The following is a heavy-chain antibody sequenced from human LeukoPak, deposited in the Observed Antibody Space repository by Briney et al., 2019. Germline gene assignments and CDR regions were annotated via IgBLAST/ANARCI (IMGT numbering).Heavy chain of an antibody. CDR3: AKGAPIGWFPSDS. CDR2: IGGNAVDT. CDR1: GLTFSNYA. Sequence: GGSLRLSCAASGLTFSNYAMTWVRQAPGKGLEWVSAIGGNAVDTYYADSVRGRFTVSRDNSKNTLYLQMSSLRAEDTAVYYCAKGAPIGWFPSDSWGPGTLVTVSS. J-gene: IGHJ4*02. V-gene: IGHV3-23*01. D-gene: IGHD6-19*01.